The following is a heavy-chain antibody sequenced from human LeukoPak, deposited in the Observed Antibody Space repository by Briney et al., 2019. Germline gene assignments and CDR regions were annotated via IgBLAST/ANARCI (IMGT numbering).Heavy chain of an antibody. CDR2: IYYSGST. V-gene: IGHV4-59*01. CDR3: ARSLGRYSYGPGDS. J-gene: IGHJ4*02. Sequence: PSETLSLTCTVSGGSISSYYWSWIRQPPGKGLEWIGYIYYSGSTNYNPSLKSRVTISVDTSKNQFSLKLSSVTAADTAVYYCARSLGRYSYGPGDSWGQGTLVTVSS. CDR1: GGSISSYY. D-gene: IGHD5-12*01.